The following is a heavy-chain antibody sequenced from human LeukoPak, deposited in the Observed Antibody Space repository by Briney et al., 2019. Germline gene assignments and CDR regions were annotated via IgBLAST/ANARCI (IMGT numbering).Heavy chain of an antibody. D-gene: IGHD4-17*01. CDR2: ISGSGDST. Sequence: GGSLRLSCAASGFTFSSYGMSWVRQAPGKGLEWVSTISGSGDSTYYADSVKGRFTISRDNSKNTLYLQMNSLRAEDTAVYFCARKLADTKVTTHDAFDIWGQGTMVTVSS. CDR3: ARKLADTKVTTHDAFDI. CDR1: GFTFSSYG. J-gene: IGHJ3*02. V-gene: IGHV3-23*01.